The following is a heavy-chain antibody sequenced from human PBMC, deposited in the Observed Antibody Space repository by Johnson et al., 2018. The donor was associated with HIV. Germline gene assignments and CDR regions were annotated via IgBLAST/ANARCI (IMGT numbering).Heavy chain of an antibody. J-gene: IGHJ3*02. CDR2: IFGGGTT. D-gene: IGHD3-16*01. V-gene: IGHV3-66*01. CDR3: ARDGGRGDFDS. CDR1: GFSVSSNY. Sequence: VQVVESGGGLVQPGGSLRLSCAASGFSVSSNYMSWVRQAPGKGLEWVSVIFGGGTTYYTDSVKGRFTISRDTSKDTLYRQMNSLRVEDTAVYYCARDGGRGDFDSWGQGTKVIVSS.